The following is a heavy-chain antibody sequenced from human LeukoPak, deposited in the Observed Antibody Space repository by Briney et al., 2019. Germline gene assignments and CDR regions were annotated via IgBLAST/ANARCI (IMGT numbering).Heavy chain of an antibody. V-gene: IGHV1-69*13. J-gene: IGHJ6*03. Sequence: GASVKVSCKASGGTFSSYAISWVRRAPGQGLEWMGGIIPIFGTANYAQKFQGRVTITADESTSTAYMELSSLRSEDTAVYYCAGGVPAAPYYYYYMDVWGKGTTVTVSS. CDR1: GGTFSSYA. CDR2: IIPIFGTA. D-gene: IGHD2-2*01. CDR3: AGGVPAAPYYYYYMDV.